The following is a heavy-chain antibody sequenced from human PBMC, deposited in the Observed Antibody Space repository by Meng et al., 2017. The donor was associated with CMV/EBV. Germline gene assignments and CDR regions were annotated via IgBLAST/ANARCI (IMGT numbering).Heavy chain of an antibody. CDR1: GFTFSSYW. CDR2: ISSSSSYI. J-gene: IGHJ6*02. D-gene: IGHD4-23*01. CDR3: ARVGGGNTYYYYGMDV. V-gene: IGHV3-21*01. Sequence: GESLKISCAASGFTFSSYWMSWVRQAPGKGLEWVSSISSSSSYIYYADSVKGRFTISRDNAKNSLYLQMNSLRAEDTAVYYCARVGGGNTYYYYGMDVWGQGTTVTVSS.